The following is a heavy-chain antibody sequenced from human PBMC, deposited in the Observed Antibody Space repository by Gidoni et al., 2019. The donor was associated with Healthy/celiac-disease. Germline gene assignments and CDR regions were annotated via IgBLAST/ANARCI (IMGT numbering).Heavy chain of an antibody. J-gene: IGHJ4*02. CDR1: GYTFTSYG. Sequence: QVQLVQSGAEVKKPGASVKVSCKASGYTFTSYGISWVRQAPGQGLEWMGWISAYNGNTNYAQKLQGRVTMTTDTSTSTAYMELRSLRSDDTAVYYCARWKYYYGSANPRGFDYWGQGTLVTVSS. D-gene: IGHD3-10*01. CDR2: ISAYNGNT. V-gene: IGHV1-18*04. CDR3: ARWKYYYGSANPRGFDY.